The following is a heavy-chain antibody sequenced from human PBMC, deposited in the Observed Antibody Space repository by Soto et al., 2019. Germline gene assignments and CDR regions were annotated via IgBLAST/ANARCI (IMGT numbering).Heavy chain of an antibody. CDR3: VRASMPKAHFDS. J-gene: IGHJ4*02. CDR2: INPNSGGT. Sequence: SSVKVACKASVYTFTGYYMHWVRHAPGQGLEWMGWINPNSGGTNYAQKFQGRVTISVDMSKNQISLKLTSVTAADTALYYCVRASMPKAHFDSWGQGTLVTVSS. CDR1: VYTFTGYY. V-gene: IGHV1-2*02. D-gene: IGHD2-2*01.